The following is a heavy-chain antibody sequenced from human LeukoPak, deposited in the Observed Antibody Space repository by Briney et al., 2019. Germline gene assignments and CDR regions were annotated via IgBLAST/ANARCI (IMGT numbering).Heavy chain of an antibody. Sequence: SETLSLTCTVSGGSISSSSYYWGWIRQPPGKGLEWIGSIYYSGSAYYNPSLKSRVTISVDTSKNQFSLKLSSVTAADTAVYYCARPGGVVAPFDPWGQGTLVTVSS. V-gene: IGHV4-39*01. D-gene: IGHD5-12*01. CDR3: ARPGGVVAPFDP. CDR2: IYYSGSA. CDR1: GGSISSSSYY. J-gene: IGHJ5*02.